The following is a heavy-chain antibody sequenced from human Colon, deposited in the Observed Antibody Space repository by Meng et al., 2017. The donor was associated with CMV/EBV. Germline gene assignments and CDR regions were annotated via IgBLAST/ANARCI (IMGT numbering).Heavy chain of an antibody. Sequence: GESLKISCAVSGFTFSTYWMHWVRQAPGKGLVWVSRINGDGSGTTYADSVTGRFTMSRDNAKNTVYLQMNSLSAEDTGVYYCARAPPYSVSPPDYWGQGTLVTVSS. CDR1: GFTFSTYW. J-gene: IGHJ4*02. D-gene: IGHD1-26*01. CDR2: INGDGSGT. CDR3: ARAPPYSVSPPDY. V-gene: IGHV3-74*01.